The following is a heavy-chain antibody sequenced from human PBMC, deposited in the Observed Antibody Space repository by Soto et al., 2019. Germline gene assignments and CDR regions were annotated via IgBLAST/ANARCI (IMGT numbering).Heavy chain of an antibody. CDR2: ISSSSSTI. CDR3: ARDHYYGSGSFYYFDY. V-gene: IGHV3-48*02. Sequence: GGSLRLSCAASGFTFSSYSMNWVRQAPGKGLEWVSYISSSSSTIYYADSVKGRFTISRGNAKNSLYLQMNSLRDEDTAVYYCARDHYYGSGSFYYFDYWGQGTLVTVSS. D-gene: IGHD3-10*01. J-gene: IGHJ4*02. CDR1: GFTFSSYS.